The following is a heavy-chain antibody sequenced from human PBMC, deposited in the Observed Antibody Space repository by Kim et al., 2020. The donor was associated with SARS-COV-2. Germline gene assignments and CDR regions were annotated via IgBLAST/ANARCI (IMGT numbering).Heavy chain of an antibody. D-gene: IGHD5-12*01. CDR3: TRLDRGYDTVHYYYYYMDV. Sequence: GRFTISRDDSKNTAYLQMNSLKTEDTAVYYCTRLDRGYDTVHYYYYYMDVWGKGTTVTVSS. J-gene: IGHJ6*03. V-gene: IGHV3-73*01.